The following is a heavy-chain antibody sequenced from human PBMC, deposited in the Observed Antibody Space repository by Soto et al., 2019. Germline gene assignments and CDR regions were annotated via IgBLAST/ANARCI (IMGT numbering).Heavy chain of an antibody. D-gene: IGHD2-21*01. V-gene: IGHV4-30-4*01. J-gene: IGHJ5*02. CDR3: ARDGIQLWWSGRDRFDP. CDR1: GGSISSGNYY. Sequence: SETLSLTCTVSGGSISSGNYYWSWIRQSPGKGLEWIGYIYSTGSSYYNPSLRSRVSMSVDTSKNQFSLNLSSVTAADTAVYFGARDGIQLWWSGRDRFDPWGQGTLVTVS. CDR2: IYSTGSS.